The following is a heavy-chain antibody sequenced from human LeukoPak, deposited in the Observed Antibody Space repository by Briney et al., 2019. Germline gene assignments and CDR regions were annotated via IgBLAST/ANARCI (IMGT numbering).Heavy chain of an antibody. J-gene: IGHJ4*02. CDR2: INSDGSAT. D-gene: IGHD6-19*01. V-gene: IGHV3-74*01. Sequence: GGSLRLSCAASGFTFSTSWMHWVRHAPGKGLVWVSRINSDGSATSYAYSVKGRFTISRDNAKNTLYLQMNSLRAEDTAVYYCTRGIAVAGHDYWGQGTLVTVSS. CDR1: GFTFSTSW. CDR3: TRGIAVAGHDY.